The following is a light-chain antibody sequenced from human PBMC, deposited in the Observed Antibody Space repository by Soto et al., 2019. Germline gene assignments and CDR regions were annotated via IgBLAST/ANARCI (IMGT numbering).Light chain of an antibody. V-gene: IGLV2-14*01. CDR2: EVT. J-gene: IGLJ3*02. CDR1: SSDIGIFNY. Sequence: QSALTQPASVSGSPGQSITISCTGTSSDIGIFNYVSWYQQHPGKAPKLIIYEVTNRPSGVSDRFSGSKSGNTASLNISGLQPDDDADYYCSSYTSSSTLGVFGGGTKVTVL. CDR3: SSYTSSSTLGV.